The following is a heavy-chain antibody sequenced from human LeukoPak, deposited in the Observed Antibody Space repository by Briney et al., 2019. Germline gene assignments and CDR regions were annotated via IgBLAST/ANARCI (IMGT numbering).Heavy chain of an antibody. CDR2: IRYDGSNK. V-gene: IGHV3-30*02. J-gene: IGHJ4*02. CDR3: AKDARGEVVVAATLVPLDY. D-gene: IGHD2-15*01. CDR1: GFTFSSYG. Sequence: GGSLRLSCAASGFTFSSYGMHWVRQAPGKGLEWVAFIRYDGSNKYYADSVKGRFTISRDNSKNTLYLQMNSLRAEDTAVYYCAKDARGEVVVAATLVPLDYWGQGTLVTVSS.